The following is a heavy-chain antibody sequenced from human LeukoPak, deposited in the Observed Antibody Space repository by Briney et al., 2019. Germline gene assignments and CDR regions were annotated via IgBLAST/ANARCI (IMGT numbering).Heavy chain of an antibody. Sequence: SQTLSLTCAISGDSLSSNSAAWNWIRQSPPRGLEWLGRTYYRSKWYNGYAVSVKSRITINPDTSKNQFSLHLNSVTPEDTAVYYCVGGPGSLLHWGQGILVTVSS. V-gene: IGHV6-1*01. CDR3: VGGPGSLLH. J-gene: IGHJ4*02. CDR2: TYYRSKWYN. CDR1: GDSLSSNSAA.